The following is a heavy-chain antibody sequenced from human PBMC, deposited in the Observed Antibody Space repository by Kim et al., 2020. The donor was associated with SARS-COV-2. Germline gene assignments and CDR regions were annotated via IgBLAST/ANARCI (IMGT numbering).Heavy chain of an antibody. D-gene: IGHD3-10*01. J-gene: IGHJ1*01. CDR3: AKASCFGWSD. CDR2: INGNAVHT. CDR1: GFSFSTYA. V-gene: IGHV3-23*01. Sequence: GGSLRLSCAASGFSFSTYAMSWVRQAPGKGLEWVSRINGNAVHTYYADSVRGRFTISRDNAKNTVYLQMNSLRAEDTAVYYCAKASCFGWSDWGEG.